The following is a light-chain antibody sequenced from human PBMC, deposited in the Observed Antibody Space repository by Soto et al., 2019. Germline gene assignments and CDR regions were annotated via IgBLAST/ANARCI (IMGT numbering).Light chain of an antibody. CDR1: SSDVGAYNY. CDR2: EVN. J-gene: IGLJ1*01. CDR3: SSYTSASTLAYV. V-gene: IGLV2-14*01. Sequence: QSVLTQPASVSASPGQSITISCTGTSSDVGAYNYVSWYQQHPGKAPKLMIYEVNNRPSGVSNRFSGSKSGSTASLTISGLQGEDEADYYCSSYTSASTLAYVFGTGTKLTVL.